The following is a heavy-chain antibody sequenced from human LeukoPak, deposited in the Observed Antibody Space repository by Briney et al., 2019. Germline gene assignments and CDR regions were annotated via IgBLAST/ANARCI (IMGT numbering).Heavy chain of an antibody. Sequence: ASVKVSCKASGGTFSSYAISWVRQAPGQGLEWMGGIIPIFGTANYAQKFQGRVTITTDESTITAYMELSSLRSEDTAVYYCAGSIWVGAFDIWGQGTMVTVSS. D-gene: IGHD2-15*01. V-gene: IGHV1-69*05. CDR3: AGSIWVGAFDI. CDR2: IIPIFGTA. J-gene: IGHJ3*02. CDR1: GGTFSSYA.